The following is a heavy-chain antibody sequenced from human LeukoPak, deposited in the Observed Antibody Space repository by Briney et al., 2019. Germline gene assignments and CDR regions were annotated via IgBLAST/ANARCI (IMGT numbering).Heavy chain of an antibody. CDR1: GYTFTSYA. D-gene: IGHD2-2*01. V-gene: IGHV7-4-1*02. CDR3: ARAASLDY. Sequence: GASVTVSCKASGYTFTSYAMNWVRQAPGQGLEWMGWINTNTGKPTYAQGFTGRFVFSLDSSVSTAYLQINSLNAEGTAVYYCARAASLDYWGQGTLVTVSS. CDR2: INTNTGKP. J-gene: IGHJ4*02.